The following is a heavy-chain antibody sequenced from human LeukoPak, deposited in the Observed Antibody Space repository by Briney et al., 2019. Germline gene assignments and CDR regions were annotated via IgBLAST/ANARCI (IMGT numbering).Heavy chain of an antibody. Sequence: PSETLSLTCVYGGSLTGYYWNWIRQPPGKGLEWIGQINHSGGTNYNPSLKSRVTISIDTSKNRFSLQLSSVTAADTAMYYCARAATGDLWGQGTLVTVSS. D-gene: IGHD7-27*01. J-gene: IGHJ4*02. CDR2: INHSGGT. CDR1: GGSLTGYY. V-gene: IGHV4-34*01. CDR3: ARAATGDL.